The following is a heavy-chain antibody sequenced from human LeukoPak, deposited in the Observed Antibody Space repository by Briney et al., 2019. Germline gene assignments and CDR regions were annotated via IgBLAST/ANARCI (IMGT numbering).Heavy chain of an antibody. V-gene: IGHV3-11*01. CDR3: ARDPSTVNDY. Sequence: GVSLRLSCAASGFTVGSNYMSWIRQAPGKGLEWVSYISSSGSTIYYADSVKGRFTISRDNAKNSLYLQMNSLRAEDTAVYYCARDPSTVNDYWGQGTLVTVSS. J-gene: IGHJ4*02. D-gene: IGHD4-17*01. CDR2: ISSSGSTI. CDR1: GFTVGSNY.